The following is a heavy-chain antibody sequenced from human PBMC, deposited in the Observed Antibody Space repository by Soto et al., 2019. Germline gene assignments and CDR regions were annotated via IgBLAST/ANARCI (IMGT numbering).Heavy chain of an antibody. CDR1: GFTCTSYA. CDR3: ARVPPWGNSAGDYYIQHYDS. CDR2: INGGSGNT. V-gene: IGHV1-3*01. J-gene: IGHJ4*02. Sequence: WASVKVSCKSSGFTCTSYAIHWLRQAPGQRPQWMGWINGGSGNTKYSQDFQGRVTFTRDTFATTAYLELSSLRSEDTAVYYCARVPPWGNSAGDYYIQHYDSWGQGTPVTVSS. D-gene: IGHD3-10*01.